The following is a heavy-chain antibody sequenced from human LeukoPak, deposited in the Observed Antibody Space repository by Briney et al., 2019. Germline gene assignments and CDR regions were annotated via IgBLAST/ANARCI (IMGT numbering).Heavy chain of an antibody. CDR2: IYYSGST. V-gene: IGHV4-39*01. J-gene: IGHJ5*02. CDR3: ARHWKNGSSWHSVSNWFDP. D-gene: IGHD6-13*01. CDR1: GGSISSSSDY. Sequence: SETLSLTCTVSGGSISSSSDYWGWIRQPPGKGLEWIGSIYYSGSTYYNPSLKSRVTISVDTSKNQFSLKLSSVTAADTAVYYRARHWKNGSSWHSVSNWFDPWGQGTLVTVSS.